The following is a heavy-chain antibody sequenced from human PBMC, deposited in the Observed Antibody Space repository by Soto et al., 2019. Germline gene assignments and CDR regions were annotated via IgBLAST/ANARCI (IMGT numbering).Heavy chain of an antibody. CDR1: GYTFTSYD. CDR3: ARSYRRGGYSGYHPLDY. Sequence: QVQLVQSGAEVKKPGASVKVSCKASGYTFTSYDINWVRQATGQGLEWMGWMNPNSGNTGYAQKFQGRVTMTRNTSIRTAYMELSSLRSEDTAVYYCARSYRRGGYSGYHPLDYWGQGTLVTVSS. V-gene: IGHV1-8*01. D-gene: IGHD5-12*01. CDR2: MNPNSGNT. J-gene: IGHJ4*02.